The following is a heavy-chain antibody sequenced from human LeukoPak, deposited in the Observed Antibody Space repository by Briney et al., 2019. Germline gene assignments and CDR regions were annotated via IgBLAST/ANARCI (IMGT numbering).Heavy chain of an antibody. CDR3: ARVESAGSWSKSDP. D-gene: IGHD6-13*01. CDR2: IYDSGTT. J-gene: IGHJ5*02. Sequence: SETLSLTCTVSGGSVSSGSFYWSWIRQPPGKGLEWIGYIYDSGTTNYNPSLKSRVTISVDTSKNHFSLRLSSVTAADTAVYFCARVESAGSWSKSDPWGQGTLVTVSS. CDR1: GGSVSSGSFY. V-gene: IGHV4-61*03.